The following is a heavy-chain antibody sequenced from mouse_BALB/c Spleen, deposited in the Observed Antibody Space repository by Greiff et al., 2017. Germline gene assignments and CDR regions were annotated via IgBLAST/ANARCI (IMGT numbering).Heavy chain of an antibody. Sequence: EVQLQQSGAELVRPGALVKLSCKASGFNIKDYYMHWVKQRPEQGLEWIGWIDPENGNTIYDPKFQGKASITADTSSNTAYLQLSSLTSEDTAVYYCARGYYGSSYEAYWGQGTLVTVSA. D-gene: IGHD1-1*01. CDR2: IDPENGNT. J-gene: IGHJ3*01. V-gene: IGHV14-1*02. CDR1: GFNIKDYY. CDR3: ARGYYGSSYEAY.